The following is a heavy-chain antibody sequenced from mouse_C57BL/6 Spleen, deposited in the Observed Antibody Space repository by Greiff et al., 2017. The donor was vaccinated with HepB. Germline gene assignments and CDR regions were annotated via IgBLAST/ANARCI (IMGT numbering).Heavy chain of an antibody. CDR2: IHPNSGST. CDR1: GYTFTSYW. Sequence: VQLQQPGAELVKPGASVKLSCKASGYTFTSYWMHWVKQRPGQGLEWIGMIHPNSGSTNYNEKFKSKATLTVDKSSSTAYMQLSSLTSEDSAVYYCASHDGYYWYFDVWGTGTTVTVSS. V-gene: IGHV1-64*01. J-gene: IGHJ1*03. CDR3: ASHDGYYWYFDV. D-gene: IGHD2-3*01.